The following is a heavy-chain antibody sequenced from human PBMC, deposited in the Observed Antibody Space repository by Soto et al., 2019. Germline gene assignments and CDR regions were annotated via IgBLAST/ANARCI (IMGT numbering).Heavy chain of an antibody. CDR1: GFTFSSYS. V-gene: IGHV3-23*01. Sequence: PGGSLRLSCAASGFTFSSYSMYWVRQAPGKGLEWVSHIISSGGRTYYADSVKGRFTISRDNSKDTLYLQMNNLRAEDTAVYYWAKASPGLPFDYWGKGPLPTVSS. J-gene: IGHJ4*02. CDR2: IISSGGRT. CDR3: AKASPGLPFDY.